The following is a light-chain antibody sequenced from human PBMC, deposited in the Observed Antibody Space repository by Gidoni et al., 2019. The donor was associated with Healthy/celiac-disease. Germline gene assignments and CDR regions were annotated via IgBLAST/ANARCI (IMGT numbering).Light chain of an antibody. V-gene: IGKV3-11*01. J-gene: IGKJ3*01. Sequence: EIVLTQSPATLSLSPGERATLSCSASQSVSIYLAWYQQKPGQAPRLLIYDASNRATGIPARFSGSGSGTDFTLTISSLEPEDFAVYYCQQRSNWGFTFGPGTKVDIK. CDR3: QQRSNWGFT. CDR2: DAS. CDR1: QSVSIY.